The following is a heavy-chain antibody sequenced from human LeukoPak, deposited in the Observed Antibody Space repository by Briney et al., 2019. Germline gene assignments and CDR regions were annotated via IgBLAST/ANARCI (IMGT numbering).Heavy chain of an antibody. D-gene: IGHD3-3*01. J-gene: IGHJ4*02. Sequence: EPGGSLRLSCAASGFTFDDYAMHWVRQAPGKGLEWVSGISWNSGSIGYADSVKGRFTISRDNAKNSLYLQMNSLRAEDTAVYYCARGLGYYDFWSGYLSYFDYWGQGTLVTVSS. CDR1: GFTFDDYA. V-gene: IGHV3-9*01. CDR2: ISWNSGSI. CDR3: ARGLGYYDFWSGYLSYFDY.